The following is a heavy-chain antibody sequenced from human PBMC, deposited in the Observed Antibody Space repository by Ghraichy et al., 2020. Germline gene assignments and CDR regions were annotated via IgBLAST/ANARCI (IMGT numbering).Heavy chain of an antibody. CDR1: GGSISTTRNE. CDR2: VYFRGST. J-gene: IGHJ5*02. D-gene: IGHD3-10*01. CDR3: ARVNTRVRGGRGWFDA. V-gene: IGHV4-39*06. Sequence: SETLSLTCRVSGGSISTTRNEWAWIRQPPGKGLEWNGNVYFRGSTYYNPSLQSRVTISVDTTKDQVTLRLDSVTAADTALYYCARVNTRVRGGRGWFDAWGQGTLVIVSS.